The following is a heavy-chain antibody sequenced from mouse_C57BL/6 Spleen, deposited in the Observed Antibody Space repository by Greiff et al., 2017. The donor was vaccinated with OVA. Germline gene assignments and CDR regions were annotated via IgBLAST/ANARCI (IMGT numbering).Heavy chain of an antibody. V-gene: IGHV1-82*01. CDR3: AREDYYGSSAWFAC. CDR1: GYAFSSSW. CDR2: IYPGDGDT. D-gene: IGHD1-1*01. J-gene: IGHJ3*01. Sequence: VQLQQSGPELVKPGASVKISCKASGYAFSSSWMNWVKQRPGKGLEWIGRIYPGDGDTNYNGKFKGKATLTADNSSSTAYMQLSSLTSEDAAVYFCAREDYYGSSAWFACWGKGTLVTVSA.